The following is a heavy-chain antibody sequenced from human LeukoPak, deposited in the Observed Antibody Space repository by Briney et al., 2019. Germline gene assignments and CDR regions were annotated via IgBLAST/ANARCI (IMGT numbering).Heavy chain of an antibody. J-gene: IGHJ6*03. CDR3: ARVQTIVGATAYYYYMDV. CDR1: GFTFSSYG. Sequence: GGSLRLFCAASGFTFSSYGMHWVRQAPGKGLEWVAVISYDGSNKYYADSVKGRFTISRDNSKNTLYLQMNSLRADDTAVYYCARVQTIVGATAYYYYMDVWGKGTTVTVSS. V-gene: IGHV3-30*03. CDR2: ISYDGSNK. D-gene: IGHD1-26*01.